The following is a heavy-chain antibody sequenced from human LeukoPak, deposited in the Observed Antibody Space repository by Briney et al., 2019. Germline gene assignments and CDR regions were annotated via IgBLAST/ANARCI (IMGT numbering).Heavy chain of an antibody. CDR1: GGSISSSNW. D-gene: IGHD6-19*01. CDR3: ARDCGTRWLVRHNWFDP. V-gene: IGHV4-4*02. CDR2: IYHGGST. Sequence: PSETLSLTCAVSGGSISSSNWWSWVRQPPGKGLEWIGEIYHGGSTNYNPSLKSRVTISVDKSKNQFSLKLSSVTAADTAVYYCARDCGTRWLVRHNWFDPWGQGTLVTVSS. J-gene: IGHJ5*02.